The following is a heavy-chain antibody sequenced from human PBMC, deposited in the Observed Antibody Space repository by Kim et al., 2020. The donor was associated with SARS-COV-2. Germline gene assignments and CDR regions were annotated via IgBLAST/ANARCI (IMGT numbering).Heavy chain of an antibody. CDR2: IYYSGST. J-gene: IGHJ5*02. CDR3: AREGPYGSGSYSRPQYNWFDP. V-gene: IGHV4-31*03. Sequence: SETLSLTCTVSGGSISSGGYYWSWIRQHPGKGLEWIGYIYYSGSTYYNPSLKSRVTISVDTSKNQFSLKLSSVTAADTAVYYCAREGPYGSGSYSRPQYNWFDPWGQGTLVTVSS. CDR1: GGSISSGGYY. D-gene: IGHD3-10*01.